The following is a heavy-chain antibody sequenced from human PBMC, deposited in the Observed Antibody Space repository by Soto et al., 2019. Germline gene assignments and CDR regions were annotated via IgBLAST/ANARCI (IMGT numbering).Heavy chain of an antibody. V-gene: IGHV1-18*01. CDR1: GYTFTNYG. CDR3: AREKQYYDILTGYFNDY. CDR2: ISAYNGNT. J-gene: IGHJ4*02. D-gene: IGHD3-9*01. Sequence: QVQLVQSGAEVKKPGASVKVSCRASGYTFTNYGISWVRQAPGQGLEWMGWISAYNGNTKYAQKLQGRVTMTTDTSMRTAYMELRSLRSDDTAVYYCAREKQYYDILTGYFNDYWGQGTLVTVSS.